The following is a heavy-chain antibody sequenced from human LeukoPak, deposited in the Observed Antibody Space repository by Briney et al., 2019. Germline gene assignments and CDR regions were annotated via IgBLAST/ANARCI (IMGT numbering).Heavy chain of an antibody. V-gene: IGHV4-34*01. CDR1: GGSFSGYY. D-gene: IGHD6-19*01. Sequence: SETLSFTCAVYGGSFSGYYWSWIRQPPGKGLEWIGEINHSGSTNYNPSLKSRVTISVDTSKNQFSLKLSSVTAADTAVYYCARGRIAVAGTGAPNFDYWGQGTLVTVSS. CDR3: ARGRIAVAGTGAPNFDY. CDR2: INHSGST. J-gene: IGHJ4*02.